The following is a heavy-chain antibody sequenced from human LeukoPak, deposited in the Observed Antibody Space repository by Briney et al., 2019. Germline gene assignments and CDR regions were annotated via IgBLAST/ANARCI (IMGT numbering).Heavy chain of an antibody. J-gene: IGHJ4*02. Sequence: GGSLRLSCAASGFTLSDYYMSWIRQAPGKGLEWISYIVGSGSTIYYADSVKGRFSISRDNAKNSLYLQMNSLRAEDTAVYYCARGWGSDYYYWGQGTLVTVSS. CDR1: GFTLSDYY. V-gene: IGHV3-11*01. CDR2: IVGSGSTI. D-gene: IGHD2/OR15-2a*01. CDR3: ARGWGSDYYY.